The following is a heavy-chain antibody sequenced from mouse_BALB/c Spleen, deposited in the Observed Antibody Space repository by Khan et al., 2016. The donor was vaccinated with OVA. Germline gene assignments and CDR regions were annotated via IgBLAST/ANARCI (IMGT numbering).Heavy chain of an antibody. V-gene: IGHV3-2*02. CDR1: GYSITSDYA. CDR3: ARSIMAN. Sequence: EVQLQESGPGLVKPSQSLSLTCTVTGYSITSDYAWNWIRQFPGNKLEWMGYISYSGSTSYNPSLKSRISITRDTSKNQFFLQLNSVPTEDTATYYCARSIMANWGQGTTLTVSS. J-gene: IGHJ2*01. CDR2: ISYSGST.